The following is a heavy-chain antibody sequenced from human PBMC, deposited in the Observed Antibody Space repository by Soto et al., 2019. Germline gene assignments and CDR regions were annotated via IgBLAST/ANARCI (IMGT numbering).Heavy chain of an antibody. D-gene: IGHD5-18*01. Sequence: SSETLSLTCSVSGGSISSGGFSWSWIRQPLGKGLEWIGYIYYGGTTYYNPSLKSRVTMSVDRSKNQFSLELGSVTAADTAVYYCARYSFGFAYWGRGTLVTVSS. CDR1: GGSISSGGFS. J-gene: IGHJ4*02. CDR2: IYYGGTT. CDR3: ARYSFGFAY. V-gene: IGHV4-30-2*01.